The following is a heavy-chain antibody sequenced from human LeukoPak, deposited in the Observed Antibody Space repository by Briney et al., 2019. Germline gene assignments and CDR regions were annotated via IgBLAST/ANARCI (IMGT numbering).Heavy chain of an antibody. CDR2: ISAGGGTI. V-gene: IGHV3-23*01. Sequence: GGSLRLSCAASAFTFSNHAMSWVRQTPGKGLEWVSGISAGGGTILYADSVKGRFTISRDNSKNTLYLQMNSLRAEDTAVYYCARDGGSNYEDTDYWGQGTLVTVSS. CDR1: AFTFSNHA. CDR3: ARDGGSNYEDTDY. D-gene: IGHD4/OR15-4a*01. J-gene: IGHJ4*02.